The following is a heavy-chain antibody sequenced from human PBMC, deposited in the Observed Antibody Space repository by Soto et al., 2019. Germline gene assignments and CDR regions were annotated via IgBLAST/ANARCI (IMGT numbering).Heavy chain of an antibody. CDR3: ASESYGGEFDY. V-gene: IGHV1-3*01. CDR1: GYTYTGYA. D-gene: IGHD4-17*01. Sequence: ASVKVSSKASGYTYTGYAMHWVRQAPGQRLEWMGWINAGNGNTKYSQKFQGRVTITRDTSASTAYMELSSLRSEDTAVYYCASESYGGEFDYWGQGTLVTVSS. J-gene: IGHJ4*02. CDR2: INAGNGNT.